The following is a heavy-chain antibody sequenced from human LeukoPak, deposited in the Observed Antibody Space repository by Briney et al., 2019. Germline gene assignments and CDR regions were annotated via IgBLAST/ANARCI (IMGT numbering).Heavy chain of an antibody. V-gene: IGHV3-48*03. CDR3: ARGATVVTADY. CDR2: ISSSGSTI. D-gene: IGHD4-23*01. J-gene: IGHJ4*02. Sequence: GGSLRLSCAASGFTFSSYEMNWVRQAPGKGLEWVSYISSSGSTIYYADSVKGRFTISRDNSKNTLYLQMNSLRAEDTAVYYCARGATVVTADYWGQGTLVTVSS. CDR1: GFTFSSYE.